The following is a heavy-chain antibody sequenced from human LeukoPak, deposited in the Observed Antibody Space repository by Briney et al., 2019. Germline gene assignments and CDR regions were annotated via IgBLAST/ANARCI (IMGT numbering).Heavy chain of an antibody. CDR3: ARVSDSRAVGPFDY. V-gene: IGHV4-39*07. CDR1: GGPLKSYIYY. J-gene: IGHJ4*02. Sequence: SDTPSLPRTVSGGPLKSYIYYLGSIRPSPGEGLGWVANIYYTGSTYYNPSLKSRVTISVDASKSQFSLELSSVTAADTAIYYCARVSDSRAVGPFDYWGQGTLVTVSS. CDR2: IYYTGST. D-gene: IGHD3-10*01.